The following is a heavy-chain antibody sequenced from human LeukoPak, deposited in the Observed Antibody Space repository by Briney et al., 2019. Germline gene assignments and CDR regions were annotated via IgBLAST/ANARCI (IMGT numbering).Heavy chain of an antibody. Sequence: SGGSLRLSCAASGFTVSSNYMSWVRQAPGKGLEWVSVIYSGGSTYYADSVKGRFTISRDNSKNTLYLQMNSLRAEDTAVYYCARRTAARNSPFDYWGQGTLVTVSS. CDR3: ARRTAARNSPFDY. D-gene: IGHD6-6*01. CDR2: IYSGGST. CDR1: GFTVSSNY. V-gene: IGHV3-53*01. J-gene: IGHJ4*02.